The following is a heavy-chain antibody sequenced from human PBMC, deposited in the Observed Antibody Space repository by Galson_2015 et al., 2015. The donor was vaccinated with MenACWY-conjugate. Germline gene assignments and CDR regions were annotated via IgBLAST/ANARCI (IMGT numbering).Heavy chain of an antibody. Sequence: SLRLSCAASGFTFRNYAMSWVRQAPGKGLEWVSGISGSGGSTYYADSVKGRFTISRDNSKNTLYLQMNSLRAEDTAVYYCASEDYYYDSSSRRKLSMDYWGQGTLVTVSS. CDR2: ISGSGGST. CDR1: GFTFRNYA. V-gene: IGHV3-23*01. J-gene: IGHJ4*02. D-gene: IGHD3-22*01. CDR3: ASEDYYYDSSSRRKLSMDY.